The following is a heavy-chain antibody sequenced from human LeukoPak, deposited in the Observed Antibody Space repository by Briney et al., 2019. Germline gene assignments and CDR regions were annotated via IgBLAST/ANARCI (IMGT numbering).Heavy chain of an antibody. CDR2: INHSGST. Sequence: PSETLSLTCAVYGGSFSGYYWSWIRQPPGKGLEWIGEINHSGSTNYNPSLKSRVTISVDTSKNQFSLKLSSVTAADTAVYYCARFPFRSVVYYFDYWGQGTLVTVSS. CDR3: ARFPFRSVVYYFDY. J-gene: IGHJ4*02. CDR1: GGSFSGYY. D-gene: IGHD2-21*01. V-gene: IGHV4-34*01.